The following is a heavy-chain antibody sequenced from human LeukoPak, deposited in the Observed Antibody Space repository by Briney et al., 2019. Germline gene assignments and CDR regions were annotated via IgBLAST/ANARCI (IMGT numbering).Heavy chain of an antibody. D-gene: IGHD3-9*01. J-gene: IGHJ4*02. Sequence: GGSLRLSCAASGFTFSSYAMSWVRQAPGKGLEWVSAISGSGGSTYCADSVKGRFTISRDNSKNTLYLQMNSLRAEDTAVYYCAREAYYDILTGYYYFNYFDYWGQGTLVTVSS. CDR1: GFTFSSYA. V-gene: IGHV3-23*01. CDR3: AREAYYDILTGYYYFNYFDY. CDR2: ISGSGGST.